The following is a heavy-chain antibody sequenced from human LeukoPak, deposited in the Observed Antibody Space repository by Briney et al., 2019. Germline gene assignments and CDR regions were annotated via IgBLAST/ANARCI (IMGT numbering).Heavy chain of an antibody. CDR2: ISGSGST. CDR1: GFTFRTYG. V-gene: IGHV3-23*01. J-gene: IGHJ3*02. D-gene: IGHD4-17*01. Sequence: GGFLRLSCAASGFTFRTYGMNWVRQAPGKGLEWVSVISGSGSTYYADSVKGRFTISRDNSKNTLYLQMNSLRAEDTAVYYCAKDLTYGEYAGGDAFDIWGQGTMVTVSS. CDR3: AKDLTYGEYAGGDAFDI.